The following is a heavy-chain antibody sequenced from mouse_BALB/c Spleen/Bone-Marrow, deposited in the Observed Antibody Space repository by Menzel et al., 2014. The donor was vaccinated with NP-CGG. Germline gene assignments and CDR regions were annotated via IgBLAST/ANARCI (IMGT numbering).Heavy chain of an antibody. CDR1: GYTFASYW. V-gene: IGHV1S41*01. CDR3: ARSPMITESYAMDY. D-gene: IGHD2-4*01. J-gene: IGHJ4*01. CDR2: IAPGSGNT. Sequence: DLVKPGASVKLSCKASGYTFASYWINWIKQRPGQGLEWIERIAPGSGNTYYNEMFKGKATLTVDTSSSTAYIQLSSLSSEDSPVYFCARSPMITESYAMDYWGQGTSATVSS.